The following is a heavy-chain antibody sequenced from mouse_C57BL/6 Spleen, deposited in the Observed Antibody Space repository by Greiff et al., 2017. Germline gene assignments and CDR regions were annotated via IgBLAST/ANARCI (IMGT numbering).Heavy chain of an antibody. D-gene: IGHD1-1*01. CDR2: IYPGDGDT. CDR3: ARGGLRLAWFAY. J-gene: IGHJ3*01. V-gene: IGHV1-80*01. Sequence: QVQLQQSGAELVKPGASVKISCKASGYAFSSYWMNWVKQRPGKGLEWIGQIYPGDGDTNYNGKFKGKATLTADKSSSTAYMQLSSLTSEDSAVYFCARGGLRLAWFAYWGQGTLVTVSA. CDR1: GYAFSSYW.